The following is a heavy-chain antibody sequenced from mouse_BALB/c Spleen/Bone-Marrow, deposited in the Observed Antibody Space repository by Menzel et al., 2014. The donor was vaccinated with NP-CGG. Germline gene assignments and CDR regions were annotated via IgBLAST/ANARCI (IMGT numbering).Heavy chain of an antibody. CDR1: GYTFTSYW. CDR2: IDPSDSET. V-gene: IGHV1-69*02. D-gene: IGHD2-3*01. Sequence: VQVVESGAELVKPGAPVRLSCKASGYTFTSYWMNWVKQRPGRGLEWIGRIDPSDSETHYNQKFKDKATLTVDKSSSTAYIQLSSLTSEDSAVYYCARALGDGYYYAMDYWGQGTSVTGSS. CDR3: ARALGDGYYYAMDY. J-gene: IGHJ4*01.